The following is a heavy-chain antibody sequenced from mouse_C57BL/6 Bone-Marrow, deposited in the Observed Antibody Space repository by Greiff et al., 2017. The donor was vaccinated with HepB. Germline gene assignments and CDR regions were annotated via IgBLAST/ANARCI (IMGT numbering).Heavy chain of an antibody. J-gene: IGHJ2*01. V-gene: IGHV5-17*01. Sequence: VQLKESGGGLVKPGGSLKLSCAASGFTFSDYGMHWVRQAPEKGLEWVAYISSGSSTIYYADTVKGRFTISRDNAKNTLFLQMTSLRSEDTAMYYCARPLWLRRGGFDYWGQGTTLTVSS. D-gene: IGHD2-2*01. CDR3: ARPLWLRRGGFDY. CDR1: GFTFSDYG. CDR2: ISSGSSTI.